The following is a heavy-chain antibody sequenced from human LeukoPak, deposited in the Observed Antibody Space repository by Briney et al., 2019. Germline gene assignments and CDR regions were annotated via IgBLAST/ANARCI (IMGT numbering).Heavy chain of an antibody. D-gene: IGHD2-15*01. Sequence: GESLKISCKGSGYSFTSYWIGWVRQMPGKGLGWMGIIYPGDSDTRYSPSFQGQVTISADKSISTAYLQWSSLKASDTAMYYCARHPIPKKYCSGGSCYGNYFDYWGQGTLVTVSS. CDR2: IYPGDSDT. CDR3: ARHPIPKKYCSGGSCYGNYFDY. V-gene: IGHV5-51*01. CDR1: GYSFTSYW. J-gene: IGHJ4*02.